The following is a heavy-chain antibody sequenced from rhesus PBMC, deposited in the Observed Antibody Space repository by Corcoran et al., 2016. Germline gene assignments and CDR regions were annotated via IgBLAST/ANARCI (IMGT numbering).Heavy chain of an antibody. CDR2: IYGSSGST. CDR3: ARREYDYNFWTGYFDY. Sequence: QVQLQESGPAVVKPWETLSLTCAVSGGPNSSSTWWRWPRQPPGKGREWFGYIYGSSGSTYYNPSLKSRVIISTDTSKNQFSLKLTSVTAADTAVYYCARREYDYNFWTGYFDYWGQGVLVTVSS. D-gene: IGHD3-3*01. CDR1: GGPNSSSTW. J-gene: IGHJ4*01. V-gene: IGHV4S7*01.